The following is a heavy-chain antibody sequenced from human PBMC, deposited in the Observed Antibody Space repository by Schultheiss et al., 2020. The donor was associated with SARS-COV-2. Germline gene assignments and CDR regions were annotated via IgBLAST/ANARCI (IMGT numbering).Heavy chain of an antibody. Sequence: GESLKISCAASGFTFSSYGMHWVRQAPGKGLEWVAVIWYDGSNKYYADSVKGRFTISRDNSKNTLYLQMNSLRAEDTAVYYCAREGGSYPLLHGMDVWGQGTTVTVSS. D-gene: IGHD1-26*01. CDR2: IWYDGSNK. J-gene: IGHJ6*02. CDR3: AREGGSYPLLHGMDV. V-gene: IGHV3-33*01. CDR1: GFTFSSYG.